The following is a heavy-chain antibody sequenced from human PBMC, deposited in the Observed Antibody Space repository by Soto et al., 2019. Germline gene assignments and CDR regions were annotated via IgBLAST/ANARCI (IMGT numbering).Heavy chain of an antibody. J-gene: IGHJ6*02. D-gene: IGHD3-10*01. Sequence: LSETLSLTCAFNGGSFREYYWSWLRQPPGKGLEWIGEINQSGTTHYNPSLKRRINISIDTSKNQFSLNLTSVTAADTATYYCARDIITVIGGEIYYYFGMDVWGQGTTVTVSS. CDR2: INQSGTT. V-gene: IGHV4-34*01. CDR3: ARDIITVIGGEIYYYFGMDV. CDR1: GGSFREYY.